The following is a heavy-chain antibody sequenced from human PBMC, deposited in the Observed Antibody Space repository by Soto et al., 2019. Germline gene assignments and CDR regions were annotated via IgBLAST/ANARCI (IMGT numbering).Heavy chain of an antibody. Sequence: QVQLVQSGAEVKKPGSSVKVSCKASGGTFSSYTISWVRQAPGQGLEWMGRIIPILGIANYAQKFQGRVTITADKSTSTAYMELSSLRSEDTAVYYCASPVAVVYSNAEYFQHWGQGTLVTVSS. D-gene: IGHD3-22*01. V-gene: IGHV1-69*02. J-gene: IGHJ1*01. CDR1: GGTFSSYT. CDR2: IIPILGIA. CDR3: ASPVAVVYSNAEYFQH.